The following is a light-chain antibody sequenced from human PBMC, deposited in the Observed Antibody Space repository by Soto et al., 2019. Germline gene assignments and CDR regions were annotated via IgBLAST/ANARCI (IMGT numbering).Light chain of an antibody. V-gene: IGLV2-18*02. CDR2: EVT. CDR1: SSDVGAYNR. J-gene: IGLJ1*01. Sequence: QSVLTQPPSASGSPGQSVTISCTGTSSDVGAYNRVSWYQQAPGTVPKVMIYEVTNRPSGVPDRFPGSKSGNTASLTISGLQAEDEADYYCCSYRSGNTYVFGTGTKVTVL. CDR3: CSYRSGNTYV.